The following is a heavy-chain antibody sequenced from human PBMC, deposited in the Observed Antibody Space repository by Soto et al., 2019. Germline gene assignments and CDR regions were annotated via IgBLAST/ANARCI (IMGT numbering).Heavy chain of an antibody. CDR1: GFTFSSYG. CDR2: IWYDGSNK. Sequence: GGSLRLSCAASGFTFSSYGMHWVRQAPGKGLEWVAVIWYDGSNKYYADSVKGRFTISRDNSKNTLYLQMNSLRAEDTAVYYCARDGGYAHDAFDIWGQGTMVTVS. V-gene: IGHV3-33*01. CDR3: ARDGGYAHDAFDI. D-gene: IGHD5-18*01. J-gene: IGHJ3*02.